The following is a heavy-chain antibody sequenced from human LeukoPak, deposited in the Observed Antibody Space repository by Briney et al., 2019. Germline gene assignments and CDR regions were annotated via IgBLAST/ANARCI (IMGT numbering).Heavy chain of an antibody. D-gene: IGHD5-12*01. CDR2: IYPGDSDT. V-gene: IGHV5-51*01. Sequence: GESLKISCKGSGYTFTTYWIGWVRQMPGKGLEWMGLIYPGDSDTRYSPSFQGQVTISADKSISTAYLQWSSLKASDTAMYYCTRLKNGYGDYWGQGTLVTVSS. J-gene: IGHJ4*02. CDR1: GYTFTTYW. CDR3: TRLKNGYGDY.